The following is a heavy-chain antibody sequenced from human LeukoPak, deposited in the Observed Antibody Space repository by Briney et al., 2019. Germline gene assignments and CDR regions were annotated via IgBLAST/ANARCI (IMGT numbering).Heavy chain of an antibody. CDR2: IHYRGPNS. Sequence: GGSLRLSCAASGFTYRGSAMSWVRQPRGQGLEWVSLIHYRGPNSYYTDSVRGRFTISRDNSKDTLFLQMNSLRAEDTYIYYCARDMQLSSWGLGTMVTVSS. CDR3: ARDMQLSS. CDR1: GFTYRGSA. J-gene: IGHJ3*01. V-gene: IGHV3-23*01. D-gene: IGHD3-16*02.